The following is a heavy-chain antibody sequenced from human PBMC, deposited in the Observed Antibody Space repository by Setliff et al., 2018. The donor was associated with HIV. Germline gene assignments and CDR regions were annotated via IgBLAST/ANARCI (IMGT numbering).Heavy chain of an antibody. CDR2: IYSGGST. D-gene: IGHD3-16*01. CDR1: GFTVSGYY. CDR3: ARVRLYDAALDY. Sequence: GGSLRLSCAASGFTVSGYYMAWVRQAPGKGLEWVSTIYSGGSTYHADSVKGRFTLSRDSSKNTLSLQMNSLRPEDTAVYYCARVRLYDAALDYWGQGTLVTVSS. J-gene: IGHJ4*02. V-gene: IGHV3-66*02.